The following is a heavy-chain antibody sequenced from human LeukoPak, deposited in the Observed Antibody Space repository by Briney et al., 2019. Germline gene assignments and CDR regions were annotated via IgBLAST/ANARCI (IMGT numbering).Heavy chain of an antibody. V-gene: IGHV3-11*04. Sequence: GGSLRLSCAASGFTFSDYYMSWLRQAPGKGLELVSYISSSGSTIYYADSVKGRFTISRDNAKNSLYLQMNSLIAEDTAVYYCAKPLSSNNDYWGQGTLVTVSS. CDR1: GFTFSDYY. CDR2: ISSSGSTI. D-gene: IGHD4-11*01. CDR3: AKPLSSNNDY. J-gene: IGHJ4*02.